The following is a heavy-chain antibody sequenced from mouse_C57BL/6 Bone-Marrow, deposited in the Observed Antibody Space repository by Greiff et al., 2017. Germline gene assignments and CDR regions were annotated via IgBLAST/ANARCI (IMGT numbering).Heavy chain of an antibody. V-gene: IGHV5-15*01. Sequence: EVKLMESGGGLVQPGASLKLSCAASGFTFSDYGMAWVRQGPRKGPEWVAFISNLAYSIYYADTVTGRFTIPRENAKNTLYLELSSLRSEDTAMYYCARRRWYFDVWGTGTTVTVSS. CDR3: ARRRWYFDV. CDR1: GFTFSDYG. CDR2: ISNLAYSI. J-gene: IGHJ1*03.